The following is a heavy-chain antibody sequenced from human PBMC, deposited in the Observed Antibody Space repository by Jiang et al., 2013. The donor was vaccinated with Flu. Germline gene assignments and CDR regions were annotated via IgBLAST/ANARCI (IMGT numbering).Heavy chain of an antibody. CDR2: ISDSGTMT. D-gene: IGHD2-2*02. CDR3: VKGGYCTSITCYTNSNYFDY. J-gene: IGHJ4*02. Sequence: VQLVESGGGLVQPGGSLRLSCSASGFTFSSNAMHWVRQAPGKGLECVSAISDSGTMTSYADSVKARFSISRDQFPRTTLSLQMSSLRAEDTAIYYCVKGGYCTSITCYTNSNYFDYWGQGTLVTVSS. V-gene: IGHV3-64D*06. CDR1: GFTFSSNA.